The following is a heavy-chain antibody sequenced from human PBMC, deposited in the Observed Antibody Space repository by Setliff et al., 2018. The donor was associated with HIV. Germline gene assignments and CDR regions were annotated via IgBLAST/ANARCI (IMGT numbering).Heavy chain of an antibody. CDR2: ISSSGSTI. D-gene: IGHD3-22*01. CDR1: GFTFSGYE. CDR3: ARVRSPRPNRDSSGWFDY. V-gene: IGHV3-48*03. J-gene: IGHJ5*01. Sequence: GALRLSCAASGFTFSGYEMNWVRQAPGKGLEWVSHISSSGSTIYYADSVKGRFTIARDNAKNSLNLQMNSLRAEDTAVYYCARVRSPRPNRDSSGWFDYWGQGTLVTVSS.